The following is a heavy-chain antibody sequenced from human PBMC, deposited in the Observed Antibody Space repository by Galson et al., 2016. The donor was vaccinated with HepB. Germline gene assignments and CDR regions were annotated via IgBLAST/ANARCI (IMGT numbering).Heavy chain of an antibody. V-gene: IGHV3-23*01. CDR1: GFTFSNYA. J-gene: IGHJ4*02. CDR3: AKGTTLQVHFGYFDH. Sequence: SLRLSCAASGFTFSNYARSWVGQAPGKGLEWVSGISDSGGSTYFADSVMGRFTISRDNSKNTLYLQMNSLRVDDTAVYYCAKGTTLQVHFGYFDHWGQGTLVTVSS. CDR2: ISDSGGST. D-gene: IGHD1/OR15-1a*01.